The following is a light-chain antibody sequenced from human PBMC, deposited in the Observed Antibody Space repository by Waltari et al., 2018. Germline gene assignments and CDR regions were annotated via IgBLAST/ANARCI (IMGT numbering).Light chain of an antibody. CDR1: QSVSSN. V-gene: IGKV3-15*01. Sequence: EIVMTQSPASLSVSPGERATLSCRASQSVSSNLAWYQQKPGQAPSLLIYAASTRATGIPARFSGGGSGTEFTLTISSLQSEDFAVYYCQQYNNWPPSFTFGQGTRLEIK. CDR3: QQYNNWPPSFT. CDR2: AAS. J-gene: IGKJ5*01.